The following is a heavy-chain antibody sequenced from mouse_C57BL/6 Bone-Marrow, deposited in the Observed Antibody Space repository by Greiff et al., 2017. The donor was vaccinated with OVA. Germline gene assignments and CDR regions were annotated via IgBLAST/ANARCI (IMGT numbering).Heavy chain of an antibody. CDR1: GYTFTSYW. Sequence: QVQLQQPGAELVKPGASVKLSCKASGYTFTSYWMPWVKQRPGQGLEWIGMIHPNSGRTNYNEKFKSKATLTVDNSSSTAYMQLSSLTSEDSAVDYCARWDGYAWVAYWGQGTRVTVSA. J-gene: IGHJ3*01. V-gene: IGHV1-64*01. CDR3: ARWDGYAWVAY. CDR2: IHPNSGRT. D-gene: IGHD2-2*01.